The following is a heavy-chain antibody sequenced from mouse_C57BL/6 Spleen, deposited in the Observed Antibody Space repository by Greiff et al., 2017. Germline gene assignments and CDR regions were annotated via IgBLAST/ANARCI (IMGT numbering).Heavy chain of an antibody. CDR1: GFTFSDYG. CDR2: ISSGSSTI. Sequence: EVQLVESGGGLVKPGGSLKLSCAASGFTFSDYGMHWVRQAPEKGLEWVAYISSGSSTIYYAATVKGRFTISRDNAKNTLVLQMTSLRAEDTAMYYCALGELRREDYYAMDYWGQGTSVTFSS. CDR3: ALGELRREDYYAMDY. D-gene: IGHD2-12*01. V-gene: IGHV5-17*01. J-gene: IGHJ4*01.